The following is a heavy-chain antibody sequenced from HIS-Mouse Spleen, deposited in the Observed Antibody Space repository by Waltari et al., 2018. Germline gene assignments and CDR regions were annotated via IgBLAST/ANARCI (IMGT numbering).Heavy chain of an antibody. CDR3: VGVIAAAGPFDY. D-gene: IGHD6-13*01. CDR2: INHSGST. V-gene: IGHV4-34*01. J-gene: IGHJ4*02. Sequence: IGEINHSGSTNYNPSLKSRVTISVDTSKNQFSLKLSSVTAADTAVYYCVGVIAAAGPFDYWGQGTLVTVSS.